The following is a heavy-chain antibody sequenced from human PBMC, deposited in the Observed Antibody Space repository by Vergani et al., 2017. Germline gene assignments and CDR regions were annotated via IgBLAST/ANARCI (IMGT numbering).Heavy chain of an antibody. Sequence: QVQLQESGPGLVKPSQTLSLSCSVSGDSISNDGFYWNWIRQHPGKGLEWIGHINYSGSTYYNPSLESRVTISVDTSKNQFSLKLNSATAADTAVYYCARAKEMEILRFLEWSVRNYYYYYMDVWGKGTTVTVSS. J-gene: IGHJ6*03. V-gene: IGHV4-31*03. CDR3: ARAKEMEILRFLEWSVRNYYYYYMDV. D-gene: IGHD3-3*01. CDR2: INYSGST. CDR1: GDSISNDGFY.